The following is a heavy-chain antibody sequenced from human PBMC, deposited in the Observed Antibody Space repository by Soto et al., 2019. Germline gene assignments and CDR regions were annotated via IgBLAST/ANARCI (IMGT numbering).Heavy chain of an antibody. Sequence: QVQLVQSGAEVKKPGSSVKVSCKASGGTFSSYAISWVRQAPGQGLEWMGGIIPIFGTANYAQKFQGRVTITEDESTSTDYMELSSLRSEDTAVYYCARTDYDILTGYPRDYFDYWGQGTLVTVSS. CDR1: GGTFSSYA. CDR2: IIPIFGTA. J-gene: IGHJ4*02. CDR3: ARTDYDILTGYPRDYFDY. D-gene: IGHD3-9*01. V-gene: IGHV1-69*01.